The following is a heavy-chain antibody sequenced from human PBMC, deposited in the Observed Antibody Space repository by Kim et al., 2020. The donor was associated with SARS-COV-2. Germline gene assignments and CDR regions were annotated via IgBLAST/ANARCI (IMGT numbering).Heavy chain of an antibody. CDR1: GGSFSGYY. V-gene: IGHV4-34*01. CDR2: INHSGST. Sequence: SETLSLTCAVYGGSFSGYYWSWIRQPPGKGLEWIGEINHSGSTNYNPSLKSRVTISVDTSKNQFSLKLSSVTAADTAVYYCARVRGGYDKGDYWGQGTLVTVSS. J-gene: IGHJ4*02. CDR3: ARVRGGYDKGDY. D-gene: IGHD5-12*01.